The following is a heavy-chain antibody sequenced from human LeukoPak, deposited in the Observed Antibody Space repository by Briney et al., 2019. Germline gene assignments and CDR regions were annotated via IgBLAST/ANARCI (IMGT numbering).Heavy chain of an antibody. V-gene: IGHV1-18*04. CDR3: ARDSGVLLWFGELFPSGY. CDR1: GYTFTSYG. Sequence: ASVKVSCKASGYTFTSYGISWVRQAPGQGLEWMGWTSAYNGNTNYAQKLQGRVTMTTDTSTSTAYMELRSLRSDDTAVYYCARDSGVLLWFGELFPSGYWGQGTLVTVSS. J-gene: IGHJ4*02. CDR2: TSAYNGNT. D-gene: IGHD3-10*01.